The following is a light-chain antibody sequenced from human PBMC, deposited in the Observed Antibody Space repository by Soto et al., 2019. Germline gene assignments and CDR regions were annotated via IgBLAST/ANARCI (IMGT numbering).Light chain of an antibody. J-gene: IGLJ2*01. CDR1: SSDIGAGND. Sequence: QPVLTQPPSVSGGPGQWVSISCTGSSSDIGAGNDVNWYQQVPGTAPRLLIYANTKRPSGVPDRFSGSKSGNTASLTVSGLQAEDEADYYCSSYAGSNNLVFGGGTKLTVL. V-gene: IGLV1-40*01. CDR3: SSYAGSNNLV. CDR2: ANT.